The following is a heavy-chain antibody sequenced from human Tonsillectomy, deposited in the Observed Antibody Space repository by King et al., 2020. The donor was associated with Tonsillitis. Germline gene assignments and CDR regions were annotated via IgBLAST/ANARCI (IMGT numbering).Heavy chain of an antibody. J-gene: IGHJ4*02. D-gene: IGHD2-8*01. CDR2: MSPNSGNT. CDR3: ARGIDAGVDY. CDR1: GYTFTVYD. V-gene: IGHV1-8*01. Sequence: VQLVESGAEVKEPGASVKVSCKASGYTFTVYDINWLRQATGQGLEWMGWMSPNSGNTGYAQKFQGRVTMTRDTSISTAYMELSSLRSEDTAVYYCARGIDAGVDYWGQGTLVTVSS.